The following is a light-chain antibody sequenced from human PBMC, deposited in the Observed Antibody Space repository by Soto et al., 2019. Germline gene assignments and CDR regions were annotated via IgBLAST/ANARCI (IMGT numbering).Light chain of an antibody. CDR3: SSYTTSNTYV. V-gene: IGLV2-18*02. Sequence: QSVLTQPSSVSGSPGQSVALSRPGSSSDVGSNNRVSWYHQPPGTAPKLIIYDVTNRPSGVPDRFSGSKSGNTASLTISGLQAEDEADYYCSSYTTSNTYVFGTGTKVT. CDR2: DVT. J-gene: IGLJ1*01. CDR1: SSDVGSNNR.